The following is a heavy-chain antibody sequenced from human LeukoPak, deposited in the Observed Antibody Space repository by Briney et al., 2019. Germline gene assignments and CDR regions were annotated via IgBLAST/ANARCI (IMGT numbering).Heavy chain of an antibody. D-gene: IGHD3-10*01. J-gene: IGHJ5*02. Sequence: PSETLSLTCAVYGGSFSGYYWSWIRQPPGKGLEWIGSIYYSGSTYYNPSLKSRVTISVDTSKNQFSLKLSSVTAADTAVYYCARMVTMVRGVPRAWFDPWGQGTLVTVSS. V-gene: IGHV4-34*01. CDR2: IYYSGST. CDR3: ARMVTMVRGVPRAWFDP. CDR1: GGSFSGYY.